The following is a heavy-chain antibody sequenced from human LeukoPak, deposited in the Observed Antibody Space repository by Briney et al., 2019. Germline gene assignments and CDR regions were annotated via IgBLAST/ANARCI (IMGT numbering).Heavy chain of an antibody. CDR2: IKQNGSEK. J-gene: IGHJ4*02. V-gene: IGHV3-7*01. Sequence: GGSLRLSCAASGFTFSSYWVSWVRQAPGKGLEWVANIKQNGSEKYYVDSVKGRFTISRDNAKNSLYLQMNSLRVGGTAIYYCVRAGRVATEDWGQGTLVTVSS. D-gene: IGHD6-13*01. CDR3: VRAGRVATED. CDR1: GFTFSSYW.